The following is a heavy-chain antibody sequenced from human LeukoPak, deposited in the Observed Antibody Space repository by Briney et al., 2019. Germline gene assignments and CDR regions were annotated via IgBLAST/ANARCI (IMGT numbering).Heavy chain of an antibody. Sequence: GGTLRLSCATSGFIFSHHGMNWVRQAPGKGLEWVSAISGSGGSTYYADSVKGRFTISRDNSKNTLYLQMNSLRAEDTAVYYCAKVKYRQQLVPLRGYYYMDVWGKGTTVTISS. D-gene: IGHD6-13*01. CDR3: AKVKYRQQLVPLRGYYYMDV. CDR2: ISGSGGST. V-gene: IGHV3-23*01. J-gene: IGHJ6*03. CDR1: GFIFSHHG.